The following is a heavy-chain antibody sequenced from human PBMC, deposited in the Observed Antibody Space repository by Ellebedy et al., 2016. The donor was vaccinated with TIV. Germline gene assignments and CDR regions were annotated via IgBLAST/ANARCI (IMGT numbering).Heavy chain of an antibody. CDR2: IYYSGST. Sequence: MPGGSLRLSCTVSGGSISSYYWSWIRQPPGKGLEWIGYIYYSGSTNYNPSLKSRVTISVDTSKNQFSLKLSSVTAADTAVYYCARHAQWLVPYFDYWGQGTLVTVSS. CDR1: GGSISSYY. J-gene: IGHJ4*02. CDR3: ARHAQWLVPYFDY. D-gene: IGHD6-19*01. V-gene: IGHV4-59*08.